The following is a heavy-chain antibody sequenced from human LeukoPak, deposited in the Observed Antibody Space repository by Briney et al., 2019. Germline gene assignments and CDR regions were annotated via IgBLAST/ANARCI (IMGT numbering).Heavy chain of an antibody. J-gene: IGHJ4*02. V-gene: IGHV3-30*02. D-gene: IGHD2-21*02. Sequence: GGSLRLSCAASGFTFSSYGMHWVRQAPGKGLEWVAFIRYDGNDKYYADSVKGRFTISRDKSKNTLYLQMNSLRAEDTAVYYCAREGVVTLDYWGQGTLVTVSS. CDR3: AREGVVTLDY. CDR2: IRYDGNDK. CDR1: GFTFSSYG.